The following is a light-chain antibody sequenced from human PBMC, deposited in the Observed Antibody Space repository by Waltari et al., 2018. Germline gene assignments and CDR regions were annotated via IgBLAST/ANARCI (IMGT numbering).Light chain of an antibody. CDR3: QQYNNYPPT. Sequence: DIQVTQSPFSVSASVGDRVTITCRASQDISKWLAWYQQKPEKAPKSLIYDASRLQSGVPSRFNGSGSGTYCTLTINSLQPEDFATYYCQQYNNYPPTFGPGTKVDVK. CDR1: QDISKW. V-gene: IGKV1D-16*01. CDR2: DAS. J-gene: IGKJ3*01.